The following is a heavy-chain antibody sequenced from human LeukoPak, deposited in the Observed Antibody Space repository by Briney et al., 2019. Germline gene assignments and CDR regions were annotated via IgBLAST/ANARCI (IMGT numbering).Heavy chain of an antibody. CDR3: AKGPYYYDSSGYYSFDY. Sequence: GGSLRLSCAASGFTFSSYGMHWVRQAPGKGLEWVAVISYDGSNKYYADSVKGRFTISRDNSKDTLYLQMNSLKAEDTAVYYCAKGPYYYDSSGYYSFDYWGQGTLVTVSS. J-gene: IGHJ4*02. CDR2: ISYDGSNK. V-gene: IGHV3-30*18. CDR1: GFTFSSYG. D-gene: IGHD3-22*01.